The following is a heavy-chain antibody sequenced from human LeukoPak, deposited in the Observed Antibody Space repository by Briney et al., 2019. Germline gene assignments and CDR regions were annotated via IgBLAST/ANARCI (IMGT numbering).Heavy chain of an antibody. D-gene: IGHD2-2*01. V-gene: IGHV3-7*01. Sequence: PGGSLRLSCAASGFTFSNYWMTWVRQAPGKGLQWVANIKQDGSEKYYVDSVKGRFTISRDNAMNSLYLQMNSLRAEDTAVYYCASTATCSFWGQGTMVTVSS. CDR2: IKQDGSEK. J-gene: IGHJ3*01. CDR3: ASTATCSF. CDR1: GFTFSNYW.